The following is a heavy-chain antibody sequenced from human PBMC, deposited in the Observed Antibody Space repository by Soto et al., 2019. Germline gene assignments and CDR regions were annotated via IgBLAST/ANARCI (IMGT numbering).Heavy chain of an antibody. V-gene: IGHV3-23*01. CDR2: ISGSGGST. CDR3: ARRGSGSYYDS. Sequence: EVQLLESGGGLVQPGGSLRLSCAASGFTFSSYAMRWVRQAPVKGLEWVSAISGSGGSTYYADSVKGRFTISRDNSKNTRYLQRNGLRAEDTAVYYCARRGSGSYYDSWGQGTLVTVSS. CDR1: GFTFSSYA. D-gene: IGHD1-26*01. J-gene: IGHJ4*02.